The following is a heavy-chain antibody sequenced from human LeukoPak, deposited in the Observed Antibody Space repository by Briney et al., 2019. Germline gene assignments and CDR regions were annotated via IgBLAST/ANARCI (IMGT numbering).Heavy chain of an antibody. CDR2: ISYDGSNK. V-gene: IGHV3-33*01. Sequence: TGRSLRLSCAASGFTFSSYGMHWVRQAPGKGLEWVAVISYDGSNKYYADSVKGRFTISRDNSKTTLFLQMNSLRAEDTAVYYCARDGGSGKLPLFYFDYWGQGTLVTVSS. CDR1: GFTFSSYG. J-gene: IGHJ4*02. D-gene: IGHD3-10*01. CDR3: ARDGGSGKLPLFYFDY.